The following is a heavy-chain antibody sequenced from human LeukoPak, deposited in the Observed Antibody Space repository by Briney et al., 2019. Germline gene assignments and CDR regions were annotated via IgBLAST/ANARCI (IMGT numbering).Heavy chain of an antibody. CDR1: GGSISSSNW. V-gene: IGHV4-4*02. J-gene: IGHJ4*02. Sequence: SGTLSLTCAVSGGSISSSNWWSWVRQPPGKGLEWIGEIYHTGSTNYDPSLRSRVTISVDKSKNQFSLKLNSVTAADTAVYYCARDVGTTVIRGAWDYWGQGTLVTVSS. CDR2: IYHTGST. CDR3: ARDVGTTVIRGAWDY. D-gene: IGHD3-10*01.